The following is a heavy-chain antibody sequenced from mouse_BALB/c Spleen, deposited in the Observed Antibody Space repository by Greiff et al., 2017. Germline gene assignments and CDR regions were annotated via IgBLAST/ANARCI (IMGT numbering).Heavy chain of an antibody. CDR1: GYAFTSYN. J-gene: IGHJ3*01. V-gene: IGHV1S135*01. Sequence: VQLKQSGPELVKPGASVKVSCKASGYAFTSYNMYWVKQSHGKSLEWIGYIDPYNGGTSYNQKFKGKATLTVDKSSSTAYMHLNSLTSEDSAVYYCARPQYGNYGGFAYWGQGTLVTVSA. CDR3: ARPQYGNYGGFAY. CDR2: IDPYNGGT. D-gene: IGHD2-10*02.